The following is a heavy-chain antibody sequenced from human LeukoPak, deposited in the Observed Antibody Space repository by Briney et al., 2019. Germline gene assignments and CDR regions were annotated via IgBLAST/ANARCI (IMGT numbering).Heavy chain of an antibody. Sequence: GASVKVSCKASGYTFTGYDINWVRQATGQGLEWMGWMNPYTGDTGYAQNFQGRVTMTRNTSIDTAYMDLRGLRSEDTAVYYCTRGSLSGSSRDYWGQGTLVTVSS. CDR3: TRGSLSGSSRDY. CDR2: MNPYTGDT. V-gene: IGHV1-8*01. J-gene: IGHJ4*02. D-gene: IGHD1-26*01. CDR1: GYTFTGYD.